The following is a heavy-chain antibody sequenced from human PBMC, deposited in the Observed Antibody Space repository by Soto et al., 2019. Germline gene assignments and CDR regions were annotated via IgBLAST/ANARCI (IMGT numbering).Heavy chain of an antibody. CDR1: GGSISDSNYY. CDR3: VRPGYTSGWFGYYFDF. Sequence: PSETLSLTCTVSGGSISDSNYYWGWIRQPPGKGLEWIGSIYYSGGTNYNPSLKSRVTVSVDTSKNQFSLKLASVTAADTAVYYCVRPGYTSGWFGYYFDFWGQGALVTVSS. J-gene: IGHJ4*02. CDR2: IYYSGGT. D-gene: IGHD6-19*01. V-gene: IGHV4-39*01.